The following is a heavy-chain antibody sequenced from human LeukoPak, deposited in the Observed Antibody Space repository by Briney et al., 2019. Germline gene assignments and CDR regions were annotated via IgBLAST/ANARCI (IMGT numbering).Heavy chain of an antibody. Sequence: ASVKVSCKASGYTFTSYGISWVRQAPGQGLEWMGWISAYNGNTNYAQKLQGRVTMTTDTSTSTAYMELGSLRSDDPAVYYCARDGYQPLDVTYLQHWGQGTLVTVSS. J-gene: IGHJ1*01. CDR2: ISAYNGNT. D-gene: IGHD2-2*01. V-gene: IGHV1-18*01. CDR3: ARDGYQPLDVTYLQH. CDR1: GYTFTSYG.